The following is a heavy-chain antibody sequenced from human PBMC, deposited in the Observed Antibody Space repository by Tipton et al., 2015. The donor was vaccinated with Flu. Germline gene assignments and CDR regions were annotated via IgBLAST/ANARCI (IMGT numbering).Heavy chain of an antibody. J-gene: IGHJ2*01. Sequence: QSGAEVKKPGASVKVSCKASGYTFTSYYMHWVRQAPGQGLEWMGIINPSGGSTSYAQKFQGRVTMTRDTSTSTVYMELSSLSSEDTAVYYCARDPRGGYFDLWGRGTLVTVSS. CDR1: GYTFTSYY. V-gene: IGHV1-46*01. CDR2: INPSGGST. CDR3: ARDPRGGYFDL.